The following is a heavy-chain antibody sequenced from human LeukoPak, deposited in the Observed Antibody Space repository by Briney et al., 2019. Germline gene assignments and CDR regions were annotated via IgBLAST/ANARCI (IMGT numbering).Heavy chain of an antibody. D-gene: IGHD3-9*01. CDR2: IYWDDDK. J-gene: IGHJ4*02. CDR1: GFSLSTSGVG. V-gene: IGHV2-5*02. Sequence: SGPTLVNPTQTLTLTCTFSGFSLSTSGVGVGWIRQPPGKALEWLALIYWDDDKRYSPSLKSRLTITKDTSKNQVVLTMTNMDPVDTATYYCAHLYYDILTGYGFHDYWGQGTLVTVSS. CDR3: AHLYYDILTGYGFHDY.